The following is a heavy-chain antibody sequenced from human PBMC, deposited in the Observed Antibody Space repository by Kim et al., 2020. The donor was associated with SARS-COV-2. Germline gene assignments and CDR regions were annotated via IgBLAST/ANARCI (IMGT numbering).Heavy chain of an antibody. D-gene: IGHD6-13*01. CDR3: ARRVAAAGIGAFDI. V-gene: IGHV3-21*01. J-gene: IGHJ3*02. CDR1: GFTFSSYS. CDR2: ISSSSSYI. Sequence: GGSLRLSCAASGFTFSSYSMNWVRQAPGKGLEWVSSISSSSSYIYYADSVKGRFTISRDNAKNSLYLQMNSLRAEDTAVYYCARRVAAAGIGAFDIWGQGTMVTVSS.